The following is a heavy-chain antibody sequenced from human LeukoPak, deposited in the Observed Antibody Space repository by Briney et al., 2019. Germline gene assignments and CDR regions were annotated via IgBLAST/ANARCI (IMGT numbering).Heavy chain of an antibody. CDR1: GYTFTSYW. V-gene: IGHV5-51*01. D-gene: IGHD6-19*01. CDR2: IYPGDSDT. J-gene: IGHJ4*02. Sequence: GESLKISCKGSGYTFTSYWIGWVRQMPGKGLEWMGIIYPGDSDTRYSPSFQGQVTISADKSFSTAYLQWSSLKASDTAMYYCARRVYASGWYYFDYWGQGTLVTVSS. CDR3: ARRVYASGWYYFDY.